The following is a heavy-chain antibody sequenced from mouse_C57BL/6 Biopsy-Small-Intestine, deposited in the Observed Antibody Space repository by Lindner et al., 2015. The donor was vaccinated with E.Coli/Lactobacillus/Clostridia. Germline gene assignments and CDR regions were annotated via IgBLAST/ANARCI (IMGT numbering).Heavy chain of an antibody. CDR3: ARSPITTVVPYFDY. Sequence: VQLQESGPGLAKPSQTLSLTCSVAGYSITSDYWNWIRKFPGNKLEYMGYISYSGSTYYNPSLKSRISISRDTSKSQYYLQLNSVTTEDTATYYCARSPITTVVPYFDYWGQGTTLTVSS. D-gene: IGHD1-1*01. V-gene: IGHV3-8*01. CDR1: GYSITSDY. J-gene: IGHJ2*01. CDR2: ISYSGST.